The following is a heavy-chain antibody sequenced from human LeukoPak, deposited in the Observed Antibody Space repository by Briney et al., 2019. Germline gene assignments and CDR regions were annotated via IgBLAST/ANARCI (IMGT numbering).Heavy chain of an antibody. CDR2: ISSSSSYI. V-gene: IGHV3-21*01. CDR1: GFTFSSYS. Sequence: GGSLRLSCAASGFTFSSYSMNWVRQAPGNGLEWVSSISSSSSYIYYADSVKGRFTISRDNAKNSLYLQMNSLRAEDTAVYYCAILWVYSSTFDYWGQGTLVTVSS. J-gene: IGHJ4*02. D-gene: IGHD5-18*01. CDR3: AILWVYSSTFDY.